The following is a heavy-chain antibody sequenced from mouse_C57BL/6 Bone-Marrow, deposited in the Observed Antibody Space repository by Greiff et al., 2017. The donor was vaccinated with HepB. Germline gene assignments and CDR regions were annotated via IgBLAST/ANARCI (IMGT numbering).Heavy chain of an antibody. D-gene: IGHD1-1*01. CDR2: IYPGSGST. Sequence: QVQLQQPGAELVKPGASVKMSCKASGYTFTSYWITWVKQRPGQGLEWIGDIYPGSGSTNYNEKFKSKATLTVDTSSSTAYMQLSSLTSEDSAVYYGARAYRGSSVGGYFDVWGTGTTVTVSS. V-gene: IGHV1-55*01. CDR1: GYTFTSYW. CDR3: ARAYRGSSVGGYFDV. J-gene: IGHJ1*03.